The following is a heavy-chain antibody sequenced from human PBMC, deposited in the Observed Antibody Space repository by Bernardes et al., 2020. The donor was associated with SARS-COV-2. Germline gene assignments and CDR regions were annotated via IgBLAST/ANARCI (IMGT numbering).Heavy chain of an antibody. CDR3: SRAGNFRFDF. CDR2: INPDGSTI. V-gene: IGHV3-74*01. J-gene: IGHJ4*02. CDR1: GFSFSNSW. Sequence: LRLSCEGSGFSFSNSWVLWVRQAPGKGLEWVSRINPDGSTINYADFVKGRFTISRDNAKNTLYLQLTSLGTEDTAVYYCSRAGNFRFDFWGQGTLVTVSS. D-gene: IGHD1-7*01.